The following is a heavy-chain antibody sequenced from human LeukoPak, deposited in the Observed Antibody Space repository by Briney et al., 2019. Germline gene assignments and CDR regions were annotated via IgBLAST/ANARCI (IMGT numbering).Heavy chain of an antibody. CDR2: IKQDGSEK. CDR3: ASSSGGEGLGY. CDR1: GFAFSNYW. D-gene: IGHD3-16*01. Sequence: PGGSLRLSCAASGFAFSNYWMSWVRQAPGKGLEWVANIKQDGSEKYYVDSVKGRFTISRDNAKNSLYLQMNSLRAEDTAVYYCASSSGGEGLGYWGQGTLVTVSS. V-gene: IGHV3-7*01. J-gene: IGHJ4*02.